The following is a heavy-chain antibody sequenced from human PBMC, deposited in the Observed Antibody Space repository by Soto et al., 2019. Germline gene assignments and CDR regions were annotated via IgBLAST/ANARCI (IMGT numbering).Heavy chain of an antibody. D-gene: IGHD3-9*01. J-gene: IGHJ6*02. Sequence: GGSLRLSCAASGFTFSSYAMSWVRQAPGKGLEWVSAISGSGGSTYYADSVKGRFTISRDNSKNTLYLQMNSLRAEDTAVYYCANWGSGPGDILTGVYGMDVWGQGTTVTVSS. V-gene: IGHV3-23*01. CDR2: ISGSGGST. CDR3: ANWGSGPGDILTGVYGMDV. CDR1: GFTFSSYA.